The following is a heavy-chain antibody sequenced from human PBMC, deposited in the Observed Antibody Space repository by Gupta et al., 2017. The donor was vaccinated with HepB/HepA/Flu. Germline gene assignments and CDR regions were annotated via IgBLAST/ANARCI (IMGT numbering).Heavy chain of an antibody. CDR2: MNPNSGNT. CDR3: ARGVTIFGGVNDYYYMDV. Sequence: QVQLVQSGAEVKKPGASVKVSCKASGYTFTSYDINWVRQATGQGLEWMGWMNPNSGNTGYAQKFQGRVTITRNTSISTAYMELSSLRSEDTAVYYCARGVTIFGGVNDYYYMDVWCKGTTVTVSS. CDR1: GYTFTSYD. D-gene: IGHD3-3*01. V-gene: IGHV1-8*03. J-gene: IGHJ6*03.